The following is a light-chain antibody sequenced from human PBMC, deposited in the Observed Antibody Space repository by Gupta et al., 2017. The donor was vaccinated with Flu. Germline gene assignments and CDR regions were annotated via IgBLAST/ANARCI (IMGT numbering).Light chain of an antibody. V-gene: IGKV1-5*03. Sequence: VGDRVTITCRASQSISSWLAWYQQKPGKAPKLLIYKASTLEGGVPSRFSGSASGTEFTLTISSLQPDGFATYYCQQYNSPWTFGQGTKVQIK. CDR2: KAS. CDR3: QQYNSPWT. CDR1: QSISSW. J-gene: IGKJ1*01.